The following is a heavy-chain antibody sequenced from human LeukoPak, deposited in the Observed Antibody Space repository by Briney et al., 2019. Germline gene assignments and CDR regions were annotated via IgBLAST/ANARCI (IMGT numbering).Heavy chain of an antibody. J-gene: IGHJ4*02. V-gene: IGHV1-24*01. D-gene: IGHD3-3*01. CDR3: ATGRFLEWLPAY. Sequence: GASVKVSCKVSGYTLTELSMHWVRQAPGKGLEWMGGFDPEGGETIYAQKFQGRVTMTEDTSTDTAYMELSSLRSEDTAVYYCATGRFLEWLPAYWGQGTLVTVSS. CDR1: GYTLTELS. CDR2: FDPEGGET.